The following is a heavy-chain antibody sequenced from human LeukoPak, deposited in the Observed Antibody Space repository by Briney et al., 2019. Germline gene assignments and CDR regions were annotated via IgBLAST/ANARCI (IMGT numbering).Heavy chain of an antibody. CDR3: ARDQRDYGDHRAFDI. CDR1: GFTFSSYA. Sequence: PGGSLRLSCAASGFTFSSYAMHWVRQAPGKGLEWVAVISYDGSNKYYADSVKGRFTISRDNSKNTLYLQMNSLRAEDTAVYYCARDQRDYGDHRAFDIWGQGTMVTVSS. J-gene: IGHJ3*02. D-gene: IGHD4-17*01. V-gene: IGHV3-30-3*01. CDR2: ISYDGSNK.